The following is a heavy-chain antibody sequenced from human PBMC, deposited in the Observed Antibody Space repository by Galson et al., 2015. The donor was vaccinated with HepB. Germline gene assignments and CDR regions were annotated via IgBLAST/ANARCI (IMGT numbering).Heavy chain of an antibody. J-gene: IGHJ5*01. V-gene: IGHV5-51*01. Sequence: QSGAEVKRPGESLKISCKASGYTFANYWIGWVRQMPGKGLERMGIIYPGDFDTRYSPSFQGRVSMSADKSITTVYLQWSSLKASDTAIYYCARRERSCFDGNCDFYWFDSWGQGTLVTVSS. CDR1: GYTFANYW. D-gene: IGHD2-21*01. CDR2: IYPGDFDT. CDR3: ARRERSCFDGNCDFYWFDS.